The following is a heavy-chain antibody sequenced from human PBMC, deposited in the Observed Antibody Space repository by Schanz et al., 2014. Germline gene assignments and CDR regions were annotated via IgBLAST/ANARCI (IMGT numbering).Heavy chain of an antibody. J-gene: IGHJ6*02. CDR3: ARGHYGLDV. Sequence: VQLVESGGGLIHPGGSLRLSCAASGFIFSGYAMIWVRQAPGKGLEWVSSISSTSTYLYYADSVKGRFTISRDNAKGSVYLQMNSLRAEDTAVYYCARGHYGLDVWGPGTSVTVSS. CDR1: GFIFSGYA. D-gene: IGHD3-10*01. V-gene: IGHV3-21*01. CDR2: ISSTSTYL.